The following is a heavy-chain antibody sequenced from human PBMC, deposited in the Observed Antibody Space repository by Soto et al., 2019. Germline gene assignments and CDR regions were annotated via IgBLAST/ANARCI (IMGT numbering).Heavy chain of an antibody. CDR3: ARDVNWAFDH. D-gene: IGHD7-27*01. V-gene: IGHV3-48*02. CDR1: GFTFSDFP. J-gene: IGHJ5*02. Sequence: GGSLRLSCAASGFTFSDFPMNWFRQPPGKGLEWLSHIISETSGHTYADSVKGRFTISRDNAKNSLYLQMNSLRDEDTAVYYCARDVNWAFDHWGQGILVTVSS. CDR2: IISETSGH.